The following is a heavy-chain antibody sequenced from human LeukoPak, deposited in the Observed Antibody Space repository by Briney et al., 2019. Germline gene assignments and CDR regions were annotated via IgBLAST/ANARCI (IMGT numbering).Heavy chain of an antibody. J-gene: IGHJ4*02. Sequence: GGSLRLSCAASGFTFSSYWMSWVRQAPGKGLEWVANIKQDGSEKYYVDSVKGRFTISRDNAKNSLYLQMNSLRAEDTAVYYCARDRVAGTYCGGDCYDYWGQGTLVTVSS. CDR1: GFTFSSYW. CDR2: IKQDGSEK. D-gene: IGHD2-21*01. CDR3: ARDRVAGTYCGGDCYDY. V-gene: IGHV3-7*01.